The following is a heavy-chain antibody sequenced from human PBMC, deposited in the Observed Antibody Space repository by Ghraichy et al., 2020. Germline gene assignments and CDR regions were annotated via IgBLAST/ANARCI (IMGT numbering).Heavy chain of an antibody. CDR2: INPNSGGT. Sequence: ASVKVSCKASGYTFTGYYMHWVRQAPGQGLEWMGRINPNSGGTNYAQKFQGRVTMTRDTSISTAYMELSRLRSDDTAVYYCAVIAAAGTAYWYFDLWGRGTLVTVSS. V-gene: IGHV1-2*06. J-gene: IGHJ2*01. D-gene: IGHD6-13*01. CDR3: AVIAAAGTAYWYFDL. CDR1: GYTFTGYY.